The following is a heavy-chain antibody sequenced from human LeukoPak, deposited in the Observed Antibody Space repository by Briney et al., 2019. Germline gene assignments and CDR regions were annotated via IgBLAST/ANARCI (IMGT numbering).Heavy chain of an antibody. J-gene: IGHJ4*02. CDR1: GGSISSSSYY. Sequence: SETLSLTCTVSGGSISSSSYYWGWIRQPPGKGLEWIGSIYYSGSTYYNPSLKSRVTISVDTSKNQFSLKLSSVTAADTAVYYCARDDPGGNGYWGQGTLVTVSS. CDR2: IYYSGST. CDR3: ARDDPGGNGY. V-gene: IGHV4-39*07. D-gene: IGHD3-16*01.